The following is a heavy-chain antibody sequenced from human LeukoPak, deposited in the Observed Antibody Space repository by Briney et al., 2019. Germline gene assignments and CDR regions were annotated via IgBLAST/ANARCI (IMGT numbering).Heavy chain of an antibody. CDR1: GFTFSDYY. Sequence: PGGSLRPSCAASGFTFSDYYMSWIRQAPGKGLEWVSYISSSGSTIYYADSVKGRFTISRDNAKNSLYLQMNSLRAEDTAVYYCASGVVVPAAYPYWGQGTLVTVSS. CDR2: ISSSGSTI. V-gene: IGHV3-11*04. J-gene: IGHJ4*02. D-gene: IGHD2-2*01. CDR3: ASGVVVPAAYPY.